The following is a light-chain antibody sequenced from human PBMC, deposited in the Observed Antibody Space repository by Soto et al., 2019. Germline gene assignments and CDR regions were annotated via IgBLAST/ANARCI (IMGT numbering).Light chain of an antibody. V-gene: IGKV1-39*01. CDR3: QQTYSTRSTWT. Sequence: DIQMTQSPSSLSASVGDRVTITCRASQTISSYLNWYQQTPERAPKLLIYAASSLQGGVPSRFSGSGSGTDFTLTISSLQPEDFATFYCQQTYSTRSTWTFGQGTKVEIK. J-gene: IGKJ1*01. CDR2: AAS. CDR1: QTISSY.